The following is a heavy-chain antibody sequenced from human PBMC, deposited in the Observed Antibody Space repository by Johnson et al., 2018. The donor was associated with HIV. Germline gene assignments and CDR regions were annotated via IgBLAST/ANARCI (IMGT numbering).Heavy chain of an antibody. CDR1: GFTFNNYA. V-gene: IGHV3-30-3*01. CDR3: AKEVPDKFDV. Sequence: QVQLVESGGGVVQPGRSLRLSCAASGFTFNNYAMHWFRQAPGKGLEWVAVISYDGSKKYYADSVKGRFTISRDNSKNTLYLQMNSLRPEDTALYYCAKEVPDKFDVWGQGTMVTVSS. J-gene: IGHJ3*01. CDR2: ISYDGSKK.